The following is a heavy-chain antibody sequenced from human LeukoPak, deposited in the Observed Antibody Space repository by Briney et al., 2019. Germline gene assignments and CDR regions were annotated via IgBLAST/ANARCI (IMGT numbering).Heavy chain of an antibody. CDR1: GFTFSSYW. Sequence: PGGSLRLSCAASGFTFSSYWMSWARKAPGKGLEWVANIKQDGSRIHYVDSVKGRFTISRDNAKNSLYLQMNSLRAEDTAVYYCARDPGIAAAGTVGYFDFWGQGTLVTVSS. CDR3: ARDPGIAAAGTVGYFDF. D-gene: IGHD6-13*01. V-gene: IGHV3-7*01. CDR2: IKQDGSRI. J-gene: IGHJ4*02.